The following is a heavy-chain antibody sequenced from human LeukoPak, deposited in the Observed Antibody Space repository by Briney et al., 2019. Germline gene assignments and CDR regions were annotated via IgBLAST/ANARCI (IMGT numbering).Heavy chain of an antibody. D-gene: IGHD3-22*01. V-gene: IGHV4-59*12. J-gene: IGHJ4*02. Sequence: SETLSLTCTVSGGSISSYYWSWIRQPPGKGLEWIGYIYYSGSTNYNPSLKSRVTISVDTSKNQFSLKLSSVTAADTAVYYCAREASSGYYSYFDYWGQGTLVTVSS. CDR3: AREASSGYYSYFDY. CDR2: IYYSGST. CDR1: GGSISSYY.